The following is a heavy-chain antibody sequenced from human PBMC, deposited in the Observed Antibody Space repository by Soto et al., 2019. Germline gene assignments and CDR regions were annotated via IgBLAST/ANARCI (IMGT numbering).Heavy chain of an antibody. CDR3: ARDLAQCGGSAGFDY. D-gene: IGHD1-26*01. V-gene: IGHV1-2*02. J-gene: IGHJ4*02. Sequence: QVQLVQSGAEVKKPGASVNVSCKASGYTFTVYYMHWVRQAPGQGREWMGLINPKSGGTMYPQKFQGRVTMTWDTSISTAYMALTRLRSDDTAVYYCARDLAQCGGSAGFDYWGQGTLVTVSS. CDR2: INPKSGGT. CDR1: GYTFTVYY.